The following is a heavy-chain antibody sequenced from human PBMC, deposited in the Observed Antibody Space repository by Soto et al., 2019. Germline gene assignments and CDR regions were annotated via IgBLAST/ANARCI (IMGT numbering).Heavy chain of an antibody. CDR1: GGSITTYY. CDR3: ARTKSRNWFDP. CDR2: IYYSGTT. V-gene: IGHV4-59*08. J-gene: IGHJ5*02. Sequence: QVQLQESGPGLVKPSETLSLTCTVSGGSITTYYWSWIRQPPGKGLEWIGYIYYSGTTNYNPSLKSRVTISVDTSKNQFSLKLSSVTAADTAVYYCARTKSRNWFDPWAQGTLVTVSS.